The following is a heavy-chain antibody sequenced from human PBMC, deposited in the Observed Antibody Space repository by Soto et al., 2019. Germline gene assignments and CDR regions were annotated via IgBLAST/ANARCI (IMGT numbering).Heavy chain of an antibody. CDR2: IRSKANSYAT. CDR1: GFTFSGSS. V-gene: IGHV3-73*01. CDR3: TRTKVVVPAAILSYSYYGMDA. J-gene: IGHJ6*02. Sequence: ETLSLSGAASGFTFSGSSVHWVRQPSGKGVEWVCRIRSKANSYATAYAASVKGRFTISRDDSKNTPYLQMNSLKTEDTAVSYCTRTKVVVPAAILSYSYYGMDAWGPGTPVTV. D-gene: IGHD2-2*02.